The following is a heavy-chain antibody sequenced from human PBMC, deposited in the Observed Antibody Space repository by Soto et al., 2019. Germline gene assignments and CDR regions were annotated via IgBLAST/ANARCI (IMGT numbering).Heavy chain of an antibody. D-gene: IGHD6-6*01. V-gene: IGHV4-59*01. J-gene: IGHJ5*02. CDR2: IYYSGST. CDR1: GGSISSYY. CDR3: ARDSSSPGGNWFDP. Sequence: PSETLSLTCTVSGGSISSYYWSWIRQPPGKGLEWIGYIYYSGSTNYNPSLKSRVTISVDTSKNQFSLKLSSVTAADTAVYYCARDSSSPGGNWFDPWGQGTLVTVPS.